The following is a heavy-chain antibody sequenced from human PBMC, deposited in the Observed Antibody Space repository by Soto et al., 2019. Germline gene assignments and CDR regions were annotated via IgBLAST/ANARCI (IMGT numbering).Heavy chain of an antibody. J-gene: IGHJ4*02. CDR1: GFTFSSYG. CDR2: IDDTGGGT. V-gene: IGHV3-23*01. D-gene: IGHD3-10*01. Sequence: GGSLRLSCGASGFTFSSYGMTWVRQAPGKGLEWVSSIDDTGGGTFYTDSVKGRFTISRDNSKNTLYLQMSNMRAEDTAVYFCAKALLQSHYYASGTYYFDSWGQGTRVTVSS. CDR3: AKALLQSHYYASGTYYFDS.